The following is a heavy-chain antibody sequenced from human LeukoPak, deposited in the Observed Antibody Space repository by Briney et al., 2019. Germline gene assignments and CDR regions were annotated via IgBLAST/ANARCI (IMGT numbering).Heavy chain of an antibody. D-gene: IGHD5-12*01. V-gene: IGHV3-30-3*01. CDR1: GFTFSSYA. CDR3: ARDVGYENSN. CDR2: ISHDGSNK. Sequence: GGSLRLSCAASGFTFSSYAMHWVRQAPGKGLEWVAVISHDGSNKYYADSVKDRFTISRDNSKNTLYLQMNSLRAEDTAVYYCARDVGYENSNWGQGTLVTVSS. J-gene: IGHJ4*02.